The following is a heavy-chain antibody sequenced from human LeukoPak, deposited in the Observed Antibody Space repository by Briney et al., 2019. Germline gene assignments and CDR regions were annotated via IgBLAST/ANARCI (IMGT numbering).Heavy chain of an antibody. CDR3: ARGLSDSWFYFAS. J-gene: IGHJ4*02. D-gene: IGHD6-13*01. CDR2: INYDGTSI. CDR1: GFTFSSNW. V-gene: IGHV3-74*01. Sequence: PGGSLRLSCTASGFTFSSNWMHWVRQVSGKGPVWASRINYDGTSISYAESVKGRFTISRDNAKNTLYLQMSSLRAEDTAVYHCARGLSDSWFYFASWGQGTLVTVSS.